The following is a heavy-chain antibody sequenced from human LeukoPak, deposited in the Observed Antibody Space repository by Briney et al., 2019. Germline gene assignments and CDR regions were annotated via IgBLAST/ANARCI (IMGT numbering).Heavy chain of an antibody. CDR2: ISYDGSNK. CDR1: GFTFSSYA. D-gene: IGHD1-14*01. J-gene: IGHJ4*02. Sequence: PGRSLRLSCAASGFTFSSYAMHWVRQAPGKGLEWVAVISYDGSNKYNADSVKGRFTISRDNSKNTLYLQMNSLRAEDTAVYYCARDRRIGLFDYWGQGTLVTVSS. V-gene: IGHV3-30-3*01. CDR3: ARDRRIGLFDY.